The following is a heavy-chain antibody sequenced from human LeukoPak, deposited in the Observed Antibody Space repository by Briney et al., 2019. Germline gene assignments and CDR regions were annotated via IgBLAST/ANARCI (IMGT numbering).Heavy chain of an antibody. J-gene: IGHJ4*02. Sequence: SETLSLTCTVSGGSISSSSYYWGWVRQPPGKGLEWIGSIYYGGSTYYSPSLGSRVTISVDTSKNQFSLKLTSVTASDTAVYYCARQPRNSDYVWGSYWGQGTLVTVSS. CDR2: IYYGGST. V-gene: IGHV4-39*01. CDR1: GGSISSSSYY. CDR3: ARQPRNSDYVWGSY. D-gene: IGHD3-16*01.